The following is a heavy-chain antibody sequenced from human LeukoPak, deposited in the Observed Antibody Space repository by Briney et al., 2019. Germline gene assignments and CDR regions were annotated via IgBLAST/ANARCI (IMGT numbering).Heavy chain of an antibody. CDR3: AKQYYDSSLDY. V-gene: IGHV3-23*01. D-gene: IGHD3-22*01. J-gene: IGHJ4*02. CDR2: ISGGGGGK. CDR1: GFPFSGNA. Sequence: GGSLRLSCVVSGFPFSGNAMSWVRQAPGKGLEWVSTISGGGGGKYYADSVKGRFTISRDNSKNTLYLQMNSLRAEDTAVYYCAKQYYDSSLDYWGQGTLVTVSS.